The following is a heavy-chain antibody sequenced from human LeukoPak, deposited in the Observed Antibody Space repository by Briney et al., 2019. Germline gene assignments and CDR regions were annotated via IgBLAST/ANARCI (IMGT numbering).Heavy chain of an antibody. CDR2: IIPSDGFT. CDR1: GYTFTNYY. J-gene: IGHJ6*03. Sequence: ASVKVSCKASGYTFTNYYIHWVRQAPGQGLEWMGMIIPSDGFTTYAQKFQGRLTMTRDMSTSTVYMELSSLRSEDTAVYYCARDHGDSSGYYDTPHYYYYYMDVWGKGTTVTVSS. CDR3: ARDHGDSSGYYDTPHYYYYYMDV. D-gene: IGHD3-22*01. V-gene: IGHV1-46*01.